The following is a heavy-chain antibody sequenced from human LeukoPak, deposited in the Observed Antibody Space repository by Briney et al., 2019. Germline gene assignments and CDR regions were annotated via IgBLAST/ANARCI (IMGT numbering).Heavy chain of an antibody. J-gene: IGHJ4*02. D-gene: IGHD6-13*01. CDR1: GLTFSSYA. V-gene: IGHV3-23*01. CDR3: ARSPSWSSSWYDY. Sequence: GGSLRLSCAASGLTFSSYAMSWVRQAPGKGLEWVSAISGSGGSTYYADSVKGRFTIPRDNSKNTLYLQMNSLRAEDTAVYYCARSPSWSSSWYDYWGQGTLVTVSS. CDR2: ISGSGGST.